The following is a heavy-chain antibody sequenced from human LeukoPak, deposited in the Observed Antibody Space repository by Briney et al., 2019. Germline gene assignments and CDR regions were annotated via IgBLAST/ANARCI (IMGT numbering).Heavy chain of an antibody. Sequence: ASVKVSCKASGYTFIGYYVHWVRQAPGQGLEWMGWINPQSAVTNYAQKFQGRVTMTRDTSINTAYMELSRLRFDDTAFYYCARTSFYGYIDYWGQGTLVTVSS. CDR1: GYTFIGYY. V-gene: IGHV1-2*02. CDR2: INPQSAVT. D-gene: IGHD2/OR15-2a*01. CDR3: ARTSFYGYIDY. J-gene: IGHJ4*02.